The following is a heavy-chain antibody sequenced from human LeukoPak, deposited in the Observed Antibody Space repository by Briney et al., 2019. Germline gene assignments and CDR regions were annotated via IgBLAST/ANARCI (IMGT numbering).Heavy chain of an antibody. V-gene: IGHV3-7*01. CDR3: ARGGYGDYAGTDAFDI. D-gene: IGHD4-17*01. CDR1: GFTFSTYW. CDR2: IKQDGSEK. J-gene: IGHJ3*02. Sequence: GGSLRLSCAASGFTFSTYWMSWVRQAPGKGMEWVAIIKQDGSEKYYVDSVKGRFTISRDNAKNSLFLQMNSLRAEDTAVYYCARGGYGDYAGTDAFDIWGQGTMVTVSS.